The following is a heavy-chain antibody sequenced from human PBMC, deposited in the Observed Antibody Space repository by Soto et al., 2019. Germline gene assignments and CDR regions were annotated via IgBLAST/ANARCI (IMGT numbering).Heavy chain of an antibody. V-gene: IGHV4-30-2*01. CDR1: GGSISSGGYS. Sequence: TLSLTCAVSGGSISSGGYSWSWIRQPPGKGLEWIGYIYHSGSTYYNPSLKSRVTISVDRSKNQFSLKLSSVTAADTAVYYCARYYDFWSGDYKRHNLGWFDPWGQGTLVTVSS. CDR3: ARYYDFWSGDYKRHNLGWFDP. J-gene: IGHJ5*02. CDR2: IYHSGST. D-gene: IGHD3-3*01.